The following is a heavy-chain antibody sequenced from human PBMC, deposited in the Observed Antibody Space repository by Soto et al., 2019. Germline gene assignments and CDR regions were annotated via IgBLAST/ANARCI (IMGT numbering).Heavy chain of an antibody. V-gene: IGHV4-59*01. D-gene: IGHD4-17*01. J-gene: IGHJ4*02. CDR1: GGSISSYY. CDR3: ARVEALRFDY. Sequence: QVQLQESGAGLVKPSETLSLTCTVSGGSISSYYWSWIRQPPGKGLEWIGYIYYTGSTNYNPSPKSRVTISVDTSKNQFSLKLSSVTAADTAVYYCARVEALRFDYWGQGTLVTVSS. CDR2: IYYTGST.